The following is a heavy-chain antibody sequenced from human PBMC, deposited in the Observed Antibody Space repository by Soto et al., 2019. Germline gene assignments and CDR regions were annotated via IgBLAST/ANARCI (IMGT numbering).Heavy chain of an antibody. V-gene: IGHV2-5*01. Sequence: KESGPTLVKPTQTLTLTCTFSGFSLSTSGVGVGWIRQHPGKALEWLALIYWNDDKRYSPSLKRRLTITKDTSKNQVVLTMTNMDPVDTATYDCAHRPSGWYLFDYWRQGTLVAVSS. CDR1: GFSLSTSGVG. CDR2: IYWNDDK. J-gene: IGHJ4*02. CDR3: AHRPSGWYLFDY. D-gene: IGHD6-19*01.